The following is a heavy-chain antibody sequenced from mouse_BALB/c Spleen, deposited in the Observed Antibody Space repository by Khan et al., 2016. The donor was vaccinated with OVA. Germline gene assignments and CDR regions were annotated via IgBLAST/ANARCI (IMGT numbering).Heavy chain of an antibody. CDR1: GYSITSGYG. CDR2: ISYSGST. V-gene: IGHV3-2*02. D-gene: IGHD1-2*01. Sequence: VQLKPSGPGLVKPSQSLSLTCTVTGYSITSGYGWNWIRQFPGNKLEWMGYISYSGSTNYNPSLKSRISITRDTSKNQFFLQLNSVTTEDTATYYCARTARIKYWGQGTTLTVSS. CDR3: ARTARIKY. J-gene: IGHJ2*01.